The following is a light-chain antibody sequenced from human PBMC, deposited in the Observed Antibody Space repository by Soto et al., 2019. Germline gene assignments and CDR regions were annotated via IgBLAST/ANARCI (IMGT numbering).Light chain of an antibody. CDR1: SSNIGSNT. Sequence: QSVLTQAPSASGTPGQRVTISCSGSSSNIGSNTVSWYQQVPGTAPKVLIYSNVQRPSGVPDRFSGSKSGTSASLAIGGLQSEDEADYYCAAWVGSLNGWVFGGGTKLTVL. CDR3: AAWVGSLNGWV. V-gene: IGLV1-44*01. J-gene: IGLJ3*02. CDR2: SNV.